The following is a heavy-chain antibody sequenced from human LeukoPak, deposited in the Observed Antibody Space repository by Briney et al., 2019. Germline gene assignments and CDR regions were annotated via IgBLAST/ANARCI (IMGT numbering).Heavy chain of an antibody. J-gene: IGHJ5*02. CDR1: GGSISSSSYY. D-gene: IGHD3-3*01. CDR3: ARGEFGVVHNWFDP. Sequence: SETLSLTCTVSGGSISSSSYYWGWIRQPPGKGLEWIGSIYYSGSTYYNPSLKSRVTISVDTSKNQFSLKLSSVTAADTAVYYCARGEFGVVHNWFDPWGQGTLVTVSS. V-gene: IGHV4-39*07. CDR2: IYYSGST.